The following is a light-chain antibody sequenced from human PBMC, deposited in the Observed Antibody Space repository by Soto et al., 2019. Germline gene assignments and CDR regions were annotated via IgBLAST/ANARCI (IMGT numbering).Light chain of an antibody. CDR1: QSVSNNY. CDR3: QQYGSSPET. Sequence: EIVMTQSPATLSGSPGERATLSCRASQSVSNNYLAWYQQKPGQAPRLLIYGASNRATGIPDRFSGSGSGTDFTLTISRLEPEDFAVYYCQQYGSSPETFGQGTKVDIK. V-gene: IGKV3-20*01. J-gene: IGKJ1*01. CDR2: GAS.